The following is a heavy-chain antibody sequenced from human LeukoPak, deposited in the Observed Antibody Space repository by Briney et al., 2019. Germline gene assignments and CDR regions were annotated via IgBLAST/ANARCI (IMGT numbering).Heavy chain of an antibody. CDR3: ARQPVYGGNSH. Sequence: SETLSLTCTVSGSSISSYYWSWIRQPPGKGLEWIGYIYYSGSTNYNPSLKGRVTISIDTSKNQFSLKLSSVTAADTAVYYCARQPVYGGNSHWGQGTLVTVSS. CDR1: GSSISSYY. D-gene: IGHD4-23*01. J-gene: IGHJ4*02. CDR2: IYYSGST. V-gene: IGHV4-59*08.